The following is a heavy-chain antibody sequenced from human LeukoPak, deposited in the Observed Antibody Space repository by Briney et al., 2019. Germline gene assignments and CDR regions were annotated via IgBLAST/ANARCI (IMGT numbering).Heavy chain of an antibody. CDR1: GFTFSSYS. D-gene: IGHD2-15*01. V-gene: IGHV3-48*04. CDR2: ISSSSNTI. Sequence: GGSLRLSCAASGFTFSSYSMNWVRQAPGKGLEWVSYISSSSNTIYYADSVKGRFTISRDNAKNSLYLQMNSLRAEDTAVYYCASVARFGYWGQGTLVTVSS. CDR3: ASVARFGY. J-gene: IGHJ4*02.